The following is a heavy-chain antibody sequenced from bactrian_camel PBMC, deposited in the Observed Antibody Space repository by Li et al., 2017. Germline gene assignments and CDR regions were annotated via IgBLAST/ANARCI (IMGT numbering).Heavy chain of an antibody. CDR2: SNTDGRT. CDR3: ALDPRPEGQPSSCGRPGGYEYSY. CDR1: GFAISKHG. V-gene: IGHV3S37*01. J-gene: IGHJ4*01. Sequence: HVQLVESGGGLVQSGGSLTLTCVASGFAISKHGMSWVRRPPGKDLEYVATSNTDGRTHYRESVEGRFTISQDNAKNTLDLQMNSLKPEDTAMYYCALDPRPEGQPSSCGRPGGYEYSYWGQGTQVTVS.